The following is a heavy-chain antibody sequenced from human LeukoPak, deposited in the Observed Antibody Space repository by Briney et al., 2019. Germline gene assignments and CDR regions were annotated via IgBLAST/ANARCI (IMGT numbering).Heavy chain of an antibody. CDR2: IYYSGST. V-gene: IGHV4-59*08. D-gene: IGHD3-9*01. CDR3: ARHRDILTGYRRFDP. J-gene: IGHJ5*02. CDR1: GGSISSYY. Sequence: PSETLSLTCTVSGGSISSYYWSWIRQPPGKGLEWIGYIYYSGSTNYNPSLKSRVTISVDTSKNQFSLKLSSVTAADTAVYYCARHRDILTGYRRFDPWGQGTLVTVSS.